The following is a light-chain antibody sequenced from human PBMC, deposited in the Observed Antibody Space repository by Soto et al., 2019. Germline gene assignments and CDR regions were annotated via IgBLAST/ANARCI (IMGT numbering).Light chain of an antibody. V-gene: IGKV2-30*01. Sequence: DVVMTQSPLSLTVTLGQPASISCRSSQILVYSDGNIYLHWFQQRPGQSPRRLIYKVSNRYSGVPDRFSGSGLGTDFSLKISRVEAEDVRVYYCMQATHWPWTFGLGTMVDIK. J-gene: IGKJ1*01. CDR1: QILVYSDGNIY. CDR2: KVS. CDR3: MQATHWPWT.